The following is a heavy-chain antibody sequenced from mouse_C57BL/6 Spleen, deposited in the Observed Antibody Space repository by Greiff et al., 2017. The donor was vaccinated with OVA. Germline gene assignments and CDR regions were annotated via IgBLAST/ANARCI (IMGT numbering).Heavy chain of an antibody. D-gene: IGHD1-1*01. V-gene: IGHV14-3*01. J-gene: IGHJ1*03. CDR3: ARRVTTVVAKGYWYFDV. CDR2: IDPANGNT. Sequence: VQLKQSVAELVRPGASVKLSCTASGFNIKNTYMHWVKQRPEQGLEWIGRIDPANGNTKYAPKFQGKATITADTSSNTAYLQLSSLTSEDTAIYYCARRVTTVVAKGYWYFDVWGTGTTVTVSS. CDR1: GFNIKNTY.